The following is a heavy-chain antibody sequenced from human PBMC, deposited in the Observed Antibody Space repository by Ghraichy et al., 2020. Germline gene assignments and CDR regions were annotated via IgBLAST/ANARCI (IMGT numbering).Heavy chain of an antibody. Sequence: GESLNISCVASGFTFSDYWMTWIRQAPGKGLEWVANIRRDGTTIHYLDSVKGRFTISRDNAKNSVYLQINSLRAEDTAVYYCTRDFNPGTSFESSRYYYDAFDIWGQGTLVTVSA. CDR1: GFTFSDYW. CDR2: IRRDGTTI. J-gene: IGHJ3*02. D-gene: IGHD3-22*01. CDR3: TRDFNPGTSFESSRYYYDAFDI. V-gene: IGHV3-7*03.